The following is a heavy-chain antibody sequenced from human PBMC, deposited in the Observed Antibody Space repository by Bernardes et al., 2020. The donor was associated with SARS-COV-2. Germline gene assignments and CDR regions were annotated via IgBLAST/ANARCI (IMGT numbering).Heavy chain of an antibody. CDR1: GGSISSSNW. V-gene: IGHV4-4*02. J-gene: IGHJ5*02. Sequence: SETLSLTCAVSGGSISSSNWWSWVRQPPGKGLEWIGEIYHSGSTNYNPSPKSRVTISVDKSKNQFSLKLSSVTAADTAVYYCARDLRSYGSGGFDPWGQGTLVTVSS. CDR2: IYHSGST. D-gene: IGHD5-18*01. CDR3: ARDLRSYGSGGFDP.